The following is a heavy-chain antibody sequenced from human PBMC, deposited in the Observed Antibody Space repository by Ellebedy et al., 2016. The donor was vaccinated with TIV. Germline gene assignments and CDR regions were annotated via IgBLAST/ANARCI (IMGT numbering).Heavy chain of an antibody. Sequence: MPSETLSLTCTVSGGSISSSSYYWGWIRQPPGKGLEWIGSIYYSGNTYYNPSLKSQVTISVDTSKNQFSLKVTSVTAADKAIYYCAREGRSSWYSGYYYYGMDVWGQGTTVTVSS. J-gene: IGHJ6*02. D-gene: IGHD6-13*01. CDR3: AREGRSSWYSGYYYYGMDV. CDR1: GGSISSSSYY. V-gene: IGHV4-39*02. CDR2: IYYSGNT.